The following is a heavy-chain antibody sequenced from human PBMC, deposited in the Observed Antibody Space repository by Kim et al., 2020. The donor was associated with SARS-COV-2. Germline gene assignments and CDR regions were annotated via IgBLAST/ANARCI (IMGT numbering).Heavy chain of an antibody. V-gene: IGHV7-4-1*02. D-gene: IGHD4-17*01. J-gene: IGHJ6*02. CDR3: AILYGDYYYYYGMDV. CDR2: INTNTGNP. Sequence: QGLEWMGWINTNTGNPTYAQGFTGRFVFSLDTSVSTAYLQISSLKAEDTAVYYCAILYGDYYYYYGMDVWGQGTTVTVSS.